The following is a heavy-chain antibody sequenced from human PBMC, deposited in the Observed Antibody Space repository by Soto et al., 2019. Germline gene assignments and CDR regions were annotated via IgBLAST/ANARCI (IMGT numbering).Heavy chain of an antibody. V-gene: IGHV3-21*01. J-gene: IGHJ4*02. CDR1: GFTFSSYW. Sequence: PGGSLRLSCAASGFTFSSYWMSWVRQAPGRGLEWVSSISGSGNYTHYADSVRGRFTISRDNAKNSVYLQMNSLSDGDTAVYYCARDGPIAAAVTPKPYYFDYWGRGTLVTVSS. CDR3: ARDGPIAAAVTPKPYYFDY. D-gene: IGHD6-25*01. CDR2: ISGSGNYT.